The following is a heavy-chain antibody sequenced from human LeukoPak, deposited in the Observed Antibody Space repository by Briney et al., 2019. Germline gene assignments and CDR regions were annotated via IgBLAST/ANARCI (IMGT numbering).Heavy chain of an antibody. J-gene: IGHJ4*02. CDR2: ISSSGRKI. Sequence: PGGSLRLSCAASGFTFSSYEMNWVRQAAGKGVEGVTYISSSGRKIYYADCEKGRFTISRDNAKNSLYLQMNSLRADDTAVYYCAGEYYYDTSPSFFDYWGQATLVTLSS. CDR1: GFTFSSYE. D-gene: IGHD3-22*01. V-gene: IGHV3-48*03. CDR3: AGEYYYDTSPSFFDY.